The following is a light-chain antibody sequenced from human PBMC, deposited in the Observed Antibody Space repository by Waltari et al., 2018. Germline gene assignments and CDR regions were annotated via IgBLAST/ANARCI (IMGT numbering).Light chain of an antibody. Sequence: QSALSQPASVSGSPGQSITISCSGSRSDIGCYYYVPWYQQHPGKAPKLLIYDVNKRPSGVSDRFSGSKLGFTASLTISGLQAEDEADYYCDSYASENILLFGGGTKVTVL. J-gene: IGLJ2*01. V-gene: IGLV2-14*01. CDR1: RSDIGCYYY. CDR3: DSYASENILL. CDR2: DVN.